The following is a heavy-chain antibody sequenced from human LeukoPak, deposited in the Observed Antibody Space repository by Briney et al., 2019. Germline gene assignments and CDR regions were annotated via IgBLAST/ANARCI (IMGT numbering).Heavy chain of an antibody. J-gene: IGHJ5*02. Sequence: SETLSLTCAVSGGSISSSNWWSWVRQPPGKGLEWIGEIYHSGSTNYNPSLKSRVTISVDKSKNQFSLKLSSVTAADTAVYYCARQHIVVVTSWLDPWGQGTLVTVSS. D-gene: IGHD2-21*02. CDR1: GGSISSSNW. CDR3: ARQHIVVVTSWLDP. V-gene: IGHV4-4*02. CDR2: IYHSGST.